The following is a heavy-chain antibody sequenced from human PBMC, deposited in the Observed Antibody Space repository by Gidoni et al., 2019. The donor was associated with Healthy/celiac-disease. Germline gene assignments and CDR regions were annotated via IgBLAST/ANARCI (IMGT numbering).Heavy chain of an antibody. Sequence: QVQLQESGPGLVKPSETLSLTCTVSGGSISSYYGSWIRQPPGNGLEGIGYIYYSGSTNYTPSLKSRVTISVAPSKNQFSLKLSSVTAADTAVYYCARVAVAGTVLDYWGQGTLVTVSS. CDR2: IYYSGST. V-gene: IGHV4-59*08. J-gene: IGHJ4*02. D-gene: IGHD6-19*01. CDR3: ARVAVAGTVLDY. CDR1: GGSISSYY.